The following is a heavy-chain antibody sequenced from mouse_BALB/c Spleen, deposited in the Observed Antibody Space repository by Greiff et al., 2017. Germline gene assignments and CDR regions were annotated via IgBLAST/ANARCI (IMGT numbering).Heavy chain of an antibody. CDR1: GYTFTSYW. CDR2: IDPSDSYT. Sequence: QVQLQQPGAELVKPGASVKMSCKASGYTFTSYWMHWVKQRPGQGLEWIGVIDPSDSYTSYNQKFKGKATLTVDTSSSTAYMQLSSLTSEDSAVYYWSRKGGYGNYLGYWGQGTLVTVSA. D-gene: IGHD2-10*02. CDR3: SRKGGYGNYLGY. V-gene: IGHV1S127*01. J-gene: IGHJ3*01.